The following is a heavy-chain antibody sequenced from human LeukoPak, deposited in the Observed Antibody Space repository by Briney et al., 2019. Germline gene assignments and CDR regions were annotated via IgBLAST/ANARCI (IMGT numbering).Heavy chain of an antibody. D-gene: IGHD6-19*01. J-gene: IGHJ4*02. CDR2: ISWNSGSI. CDR1: GFTFDDYA. Sequence: GGSLRLSCAASGFTFDDYAMHWVRQAPGKGLEWVSGISWNSGSIGYADSVKGRFTISRDNAKNSLYLQMNSLRAEDTALYYCAKGGMAVAGPFDYWGQGTLVTVSS. CDR3: AKGGMAVAGPFDY. V-gene: IGHV3-9*01.